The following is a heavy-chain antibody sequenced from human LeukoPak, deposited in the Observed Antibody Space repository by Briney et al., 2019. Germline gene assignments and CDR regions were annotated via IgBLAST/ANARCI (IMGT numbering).Heavy chain of an antibody. CDR2: ISYDGSNK. Sequence: GGSLRLSCAASGFTFSSYAMHWVRQAPGKGLEWVAVISYDGSNKYYADSVKGRFTISRDNSKNTLYLQMNSLRAEDTAVYYCARDPRITMLAPYFDLWGRGTLVTVSS. CDR3: ARDPRITMLAPYFDL. CDR1: GFTFSSYA. V-gene: IGHV3-30-3*01. D-gene: IGHD3-10*02. J-gene: IGHJ2*01.